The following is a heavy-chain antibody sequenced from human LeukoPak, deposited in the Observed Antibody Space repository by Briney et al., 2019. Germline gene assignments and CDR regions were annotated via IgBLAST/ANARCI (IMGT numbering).Heavy chain of an antibody. V-gene: IGHV4-38-2*01. CDR2: IYHSGST. Sequence: SETLSLTCAVSGYSISSGYYWGWIRQPPGKGLEWTGSIYHSGSTYSNPSLKSRVTISVDTSKNQFSLKLSSVTAADTAVYYCARASGLGGSSSGAWGAIFDYWGQGTLVTVSA. CDR3: ARASGLGGSSSGAWGAIFDY. CDR1: GYSISSGYY. D-gene: IGHD1-26*01. J-gene: IGHJ4*02.